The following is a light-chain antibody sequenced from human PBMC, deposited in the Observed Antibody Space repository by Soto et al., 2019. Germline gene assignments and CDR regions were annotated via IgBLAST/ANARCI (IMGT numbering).Light chain of an antibody. Sequence: EIVLTQSPGTLSLSPGERATLSCRASQSVSSSYLAWYQQQPGQAPRLLIYGASSRATGMPDRFSGSGSGTDITLTISRLEPEDFAVYYCQQYGISRPLYTFGRGTKKEIK. CDR2: GAS. V-gene: IGKV3-20*01. CDR1: QSVSSSY. J-gene: IGKJ2*01. CDR3: QQYGISRPLYT.